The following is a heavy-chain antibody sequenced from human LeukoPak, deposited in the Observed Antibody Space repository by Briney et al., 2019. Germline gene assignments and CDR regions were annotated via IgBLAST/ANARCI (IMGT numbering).Heavy chain of an antibody. Sequence: SVKVSCKASGGTFSICSISWVRQAPGQGLEWMGRIIPILGIANYAQQFQGRVTITADKSTSTAYMELSSLRSDDTAVYYCARERGYSYGYDWGQGTLVTVSS. CDR1: GGTFSICS. D-gene: IGHD5-18*01. V-gene: IGHV1-69*04. CDR2: IIPILGIA. J-gene: IGHJ4*02. CDR3: ARERGYSYGYD.